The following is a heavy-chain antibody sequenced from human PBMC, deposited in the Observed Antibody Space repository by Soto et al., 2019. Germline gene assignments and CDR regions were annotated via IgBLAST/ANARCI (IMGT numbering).Heavy chain of an antibody. CDR3: AKIMDGYNYPFDY. D-gene: IGHD5-12*01. CDR1: GFTFSSYA. J-gene: IGHJ4*02. CDR2: ISGSGGST. V-gene: IGHV3-23*01. Sequence: LRLSCAASGFTFSSYAMSWVRQAPGKGLEWVSAISGSGGSTYYADSVKGRFTISRDNSKNTLYLQMNSLRAEDTAVYYCAKIMDGYNYPFDYWGQGTLVTVSS.